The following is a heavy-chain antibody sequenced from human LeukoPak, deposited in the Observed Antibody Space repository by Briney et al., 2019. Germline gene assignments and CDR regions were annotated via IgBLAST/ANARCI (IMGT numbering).Heavy chain of an antibody. J-gene: IGHJ4*02. CDR3: ARDPDYYDSSGSTYFDY. V-gene: IGHV4-39*07. D-gene: IGHD3-22*01. CDR2: IYYSGST. CDR1: GGSLSSSSYY. Sequence: SETLSLTCTVSGGSLSSSSYYWGWIRQPPGKGLEWIGSIYYSGSTYYNPSLKSRVTISVDTSKNQFSLKLSSVTAADTAVYYCARDPDYYDSSGSTYFDYWGQGTLVTVSS.